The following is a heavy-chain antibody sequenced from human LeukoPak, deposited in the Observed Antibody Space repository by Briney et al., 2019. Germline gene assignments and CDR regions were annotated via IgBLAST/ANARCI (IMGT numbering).Heavy chain of an antibody. CDR3: ARDDVVVVPYYYYGMDV. CDR1: GFTFSSYS. J-gene: IGHJ6*02. Sequence: GGSLRLSCAASGFTFSSYSMNWVRQAPGKGLEWVSYISSSSSTIYYADSVKGRFTISRDNAKNSLYLQMNSLGDEDTAVYYCARDDVVVVPYYYYGMDVWGQGTTVTVSS. V-gene: IGHV3-48*02. D-gene: IGHD2-2*01. CDR2: ISSSSSTI.